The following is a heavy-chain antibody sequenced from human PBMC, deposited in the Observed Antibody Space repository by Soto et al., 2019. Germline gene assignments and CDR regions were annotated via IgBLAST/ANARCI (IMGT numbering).Heavy chain of an antibody. Sequence: QVQLQESGPGLVKPSETLSLTCTVSGGSVSSGPYYWSWIRQPPGKGLEWIGYIYYSGNTNYNPTLKSRVTISVDTSKNQFSLKLSSVTAADTAVYYCATGGRHDDSSGYGFLGYWGQGTLVTVSS. CDR2: IYYSGNT. D-gene: IGHD3-22*01. J-gene: IGHJ4*02. CDR1: GGSVSSGPYY. CDR3: ATGGRHDDSSGYGFLGY. V-gene: IGHV4-61*01.